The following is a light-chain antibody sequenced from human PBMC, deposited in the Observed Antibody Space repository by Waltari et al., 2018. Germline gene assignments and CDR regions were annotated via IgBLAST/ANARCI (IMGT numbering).Light chain of an antibody. Sequence: QSALTQPASVSGSPGQSITISCTGTSIDVSTYNYVSWYQQHPGKAPKLMIYDVSKRPSAFSPLFSRSKSGTTASLTISGLQAEDEADYYCSSYTSNSPFAYNYVFGTGTKVTVL. J-gene: IGLJ1*01. CDR2: DVS. V-gene: IGLV2-14*01. CDR3: SSYTSNSPFAYNYV. CDR1: SIDVSTYNY.